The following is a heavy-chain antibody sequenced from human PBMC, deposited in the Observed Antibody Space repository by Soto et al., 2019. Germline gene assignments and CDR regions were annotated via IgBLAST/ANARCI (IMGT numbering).Heavy chain of an antibody. V-gene: IGHV1-18*01. CDR3: AREVDDSSGYYCRPRNSYYGMAV. Sequence: ASVKVSCKASGYTFTSYGISWVRQAPGQGLEWMGWISAYNGNTNYAQKLQGRVTMTTDTSTSTAYMELRSLRSDDTAVYYCAREVDDSSGYYCRPRNSYYGMAVWGQGTSVTVSS. CDR1: GYTFTSYG. D-gene: IGHD3-22*01. CDR2: ISAYNGNT. J-gene: IGHJ6*02.